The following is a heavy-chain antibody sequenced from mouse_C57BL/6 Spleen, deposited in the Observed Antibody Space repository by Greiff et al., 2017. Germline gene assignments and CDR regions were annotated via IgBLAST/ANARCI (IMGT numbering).Heavy chain of an antibody. CDR3: ARGPDGYYRYFDV. Sequence: QVQLQQSGAELVMPGASVKLSCKASGYTFTSYWMHWVKQRPGQGLEWIGEIDPSDSYTNYNQKFKGKSTLTVDKSSSTAYMQLSSLTSEDSAVYYCARGPDGYYRYFDVWGTGTTVTVSS. J-gene: IGHJ1*03. V-gene: IGHV1-69*01. D-gene: IGHD2-3*01. CDR2: IDPSDSYT. CDR1: GYTFTSYW.